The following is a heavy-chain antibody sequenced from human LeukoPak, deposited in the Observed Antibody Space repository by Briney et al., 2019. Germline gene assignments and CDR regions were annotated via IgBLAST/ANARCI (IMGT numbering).Heavy chain of an antibody. V-gene: IGHV3-7*01. D-gene: IGHD3-3*01. CDR1: GFTFSHHW. Sequence: GGSLRLSCTASGFTFSHHWMTWVRQAPEKGLEWVANIKEDGSEKDYVDSVKGRFTTSRDNGKNSLYLQMNSLRGEDTAVYYCARLNWNYADYWGQGTLVTVSS. CDR3: ARLNWNYADY. J-gene: IGHJ4*02. CDR2: IKEDGSEK.